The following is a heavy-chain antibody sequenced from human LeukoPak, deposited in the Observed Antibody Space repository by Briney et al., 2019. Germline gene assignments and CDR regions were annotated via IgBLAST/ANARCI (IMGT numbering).Heavy chain of an antibody. CDR3: AVQGGYYDSSGYYYLFDY. Sequence: SETLSLTCTVSGGSISSGGYYWSWIRQPPGKGLEWIGYIYHSGSTYYNPSLKSRVTISVDRSKNQFSLKLSSVTAADTAVYYCAVQGGYYDSSGYYYLFDYWGQGTLVTVSS. CDR2: IYHSGST. V-gene: IGHV4-30-2*01. D-gene: IGHD3-22*01. J-gene: IGHJ4*02. CDR1: GGSISSGGYY.